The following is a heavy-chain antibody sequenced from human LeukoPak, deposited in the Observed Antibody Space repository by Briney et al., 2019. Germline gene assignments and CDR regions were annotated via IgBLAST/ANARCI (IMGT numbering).Heavy chain of an antibody. Sequence: ASVKVSCKASGYTFTSYDINWVRQATGQGLEWMGWMNPNSGNTGYAQKFQGRVTITRNTSISTAYMELSSLRSEDTAVYYCARRATVTTGDYWYFDLWGRGTLVTVSS. J-gene: IGHJ2*01. D-gene: IGHD4-17*01. CDR1: GYTFTSYD. CDR2: MNPNSGNT. V-gene: IGHV1-8*03. CDR3: ARRATVTTGDYWYFDL.